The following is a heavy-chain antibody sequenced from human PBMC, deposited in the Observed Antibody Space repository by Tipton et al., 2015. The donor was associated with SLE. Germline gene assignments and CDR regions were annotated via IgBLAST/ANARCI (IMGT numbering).Heavy chain of an antibody. CDR1: GFTFSDYY. D-gene: IGHD2-15*01. Sequence: SLRLSCAASGFTFSDYYMSWIRQAPGKGLEWVADIKCDGGSANYADSVKGRFTISRDNYKNTLYLEMNSLRGEDTAVYYCVPRQVDFDHWGQGSLVTVSS. CDR3: VPRQVDFDH. J-gene: IGHJ4*02. V-gene: IGHV3-23*01. CDR2: IKCDGGSA.